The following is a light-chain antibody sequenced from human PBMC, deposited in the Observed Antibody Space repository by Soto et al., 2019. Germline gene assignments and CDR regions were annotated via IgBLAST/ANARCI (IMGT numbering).Light chain of an antibody. CDR3: QQSYNTPVT. Sequence: DIQMTQSPSSLSASVGDTVTITCRANQSVYSYLNWYLQKSGKAPELLLYASSSLQSGAPRRFSGSGSETTFTLTIRSLRPEEFATYYCQQSYNTPVTCGGGTKVDVK. J-gene: IGKJ4*01. CDR1: QSVYSY. V-gene: IGKV1-39*01. CDR2: ASS.